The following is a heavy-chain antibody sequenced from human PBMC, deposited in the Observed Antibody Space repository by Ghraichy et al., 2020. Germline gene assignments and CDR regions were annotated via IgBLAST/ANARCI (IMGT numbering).Heavy chain of an antibody. D-gene: IGHD5-12*01. CDR1: GGSISSYY. J-gene: IGHJ4*02. CDR2: FSSSGST. CDR3: ARDRGGYDHEIDY. Sequence: SETLSLTCTVSGGSISSYYWAWIRQPPGKGLEWIGYFSSSGSTNYNPSLKSRVTSSVDTSKNQFSLKLSSVTAADTAVYYCARDRGGYDHEIDYWGQGTLVTVSS. V-gene: IGHV4-59*01.